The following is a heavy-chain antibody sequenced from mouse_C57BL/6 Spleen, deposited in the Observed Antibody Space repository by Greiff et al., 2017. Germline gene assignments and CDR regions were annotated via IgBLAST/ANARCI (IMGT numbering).Heavy chain of an antibody. V-gene: IGHV14-4*01. CDR2: IDPENGDT. Sequence: VQLQQSGAELVRPGASVKLSCTASGFNIKDDYMHWVKQRPEQGLEWIGWIDPENGDTEYASKFQGKATITADTSSNTAYLQRSSLTSEDTAVYYCTGSNYDYWYFDGWGTGTTVTVSS. J-gene: IGHJ1*03. CDR1: GFNIKDDY. D-gene: IGHD2-5*01. CDR3: TGSNYDYWYFDG.